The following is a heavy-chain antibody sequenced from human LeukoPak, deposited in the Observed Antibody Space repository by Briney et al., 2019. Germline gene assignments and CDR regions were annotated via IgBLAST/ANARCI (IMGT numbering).Heavy chain of an antibody. CDR1: GFTFSSNA. J-gene: IGHJ4*02. CDR2: ITANGDGT. CDR3: AKDAVAPGSGGDYFDY. D-gene: IGHD3-10*01. V-gene: IGHV3-23*01. Sequence: GGSLRLSCAASGFTFSSNAMTWVRQAPGKGLEWVSVITANGDGTYYADSVKGRFTISRDNSKNTLSLQMNSLRAEDTAVYYCAKDAVAPGSGGDYFDYWGQGTLVTVSS.